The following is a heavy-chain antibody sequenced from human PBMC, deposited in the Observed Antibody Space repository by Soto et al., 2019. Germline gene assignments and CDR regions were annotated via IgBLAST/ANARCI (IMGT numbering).Heavy chain of an antibody. Sequence: GGSLRLSCAASGFTFSIYAMIWVRQAPGKGLEWVSAISGTGISTYYADSVKGRFTISRDNSKNTLYMQMNSLRAEDTAVYYCTAAAADFDYWGQGTLVTVSS. CDR2: ISGTGIST. CDR1: GFTFSIYA. V-gene: IGHV3-23*01. D-gene: IGHD6-13*01. CDR3: TAAAADFDY. J-gene: IGHJ4*02.